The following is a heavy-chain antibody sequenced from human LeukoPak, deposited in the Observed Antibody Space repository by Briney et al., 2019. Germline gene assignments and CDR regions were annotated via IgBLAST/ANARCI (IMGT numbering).Heavy chain of an antibody. CDR1: GFTFSSYG. Sequence: PGGSLRLSCAASGFTFSSYGMHWFRQAPGKGLEWVAVIWYDGSNKYYADSVKGRFTISRDNSKNTLYLQMNSLRAEDTAVYYCAKDSALPDIVVVPAAKGFDYWGQGTLVTVSS. CDR2: IWYDGSNK. J-gene: IGHJ4*02. V-gene: IGHV3-33*06. CDR3: AKDSALPDIVVVPAAKGFDY. D-gene: IGHD2-2*01.